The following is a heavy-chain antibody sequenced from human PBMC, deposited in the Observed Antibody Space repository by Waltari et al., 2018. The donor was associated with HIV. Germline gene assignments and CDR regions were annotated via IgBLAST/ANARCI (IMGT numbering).Heavy chain of an antibody. D-gene: IGHD3-10*01. CDR3: ARIRDGIRVYGSGYYFDY. CDR2: IFSNDEK. Sequence: QVTLKESGPVLLIPTEPLTLTCTVSGFSLSNARMVVSWIRQPPGKALKWLAHIFSNDEKSYSTSLRSRLTISKDTSKSQVVLTMNNMHPVDTSTYYGARIRDGIRVYGSGYYFDYWGQGTLVTVSS. CDR1: GFSLSNARMV. J-gene: IGHJ4*02. V-gene: IGHV2-26*01.